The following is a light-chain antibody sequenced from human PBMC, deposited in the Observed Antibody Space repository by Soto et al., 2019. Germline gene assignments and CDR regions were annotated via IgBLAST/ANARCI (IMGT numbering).Light chain of an antibody. Sequence: EIVLTQSPGTLSLSPGERATLSCRASQSVSNTYLAWYQQKPGQAPRLLIYGASSRATGIPDRFSGSGSGTDFTLTISRLEPEDFAVYYCQQFRGLWTFGPGTKVGIK. J-gene: IGKJ1*01. CDR2: GAS. CDR3: QQFRGLWT. V-gene: IGKV3-20*01. CDR1: QSVSNTY.